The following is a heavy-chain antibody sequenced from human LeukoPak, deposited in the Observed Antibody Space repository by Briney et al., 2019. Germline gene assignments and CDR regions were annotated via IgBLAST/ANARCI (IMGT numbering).Heavy chain of an antibody. CDR3: TTVPSSNRYNLCDY. CDR2: NSSAGRTV. Sequence: PGGSLRLSCAASGFSFSSYDLNWVRQAPGKGLEWISHNSSAGRTVYYADSVKDRFTISRDNAKSSLYLQMNSLGAEDTAVYYCTTVPSSNRYNLCDYRGQGTLVSVSS. V-gene: IGHV3-48*03. D-gene: IGHD6-13*01. J-gene: IGHJ4*02. CDR1: GFSFSSYD.